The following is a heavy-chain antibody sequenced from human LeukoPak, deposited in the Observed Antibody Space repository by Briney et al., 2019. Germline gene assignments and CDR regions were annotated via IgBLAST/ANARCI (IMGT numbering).Heavy chain of an antibody. J-gene: IGHJ4*02. Sequence: SGTLSLTCAVSGGSISTNNWWSWVRQSPEKGLEWIAEIFHSGSTNYNPSLKSRVTISVDTSKNQFSLKLSSVTAADTAVYYCAKRYCSSTSCYFDYWGQGTLVTVSS. CDR2: IFHSGST. V-gene: IGHV4-4*02. CDR1: GGSISTNNW. CDR3: AKRYCSSTSCYFDY. D-gene: IGHD2-2*01.